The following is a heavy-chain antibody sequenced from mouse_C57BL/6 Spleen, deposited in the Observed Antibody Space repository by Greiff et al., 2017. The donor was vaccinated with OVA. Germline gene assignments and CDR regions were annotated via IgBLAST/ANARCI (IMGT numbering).Heavy chain of an antibody. V-gene: IGHV5-4*01. CDR3: ARDLGLAYWYFDV. CDR2: ISDGGSYT. J-gene: IGHJ1*03. D-gene: IGHD4-1*01. CDR1: GFTFSSYA. Sequence: EVQGVESGGGLVKPGGSLKLSCAASGFTFSSYAMSWVRQTPEKRLEWVATISDGGSYTYYPDNVKGRFTISRDNAKNNLYLQMSHLKSEDTAMYYCARDLGLAYWYFDVWGTGTTVTVSS.